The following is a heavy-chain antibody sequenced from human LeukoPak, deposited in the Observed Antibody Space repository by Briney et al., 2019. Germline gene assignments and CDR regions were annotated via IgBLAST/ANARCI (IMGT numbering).Heavy chain of an antibody. V-gene: IGHV3-48*03. CDR1: GFTFSSYE. J-gene: IGHJ4*02. D-gene: IGHD3-22*01. CDR3: AREGLYYYDSSGSKLGGLDY. Sequence: GGSLRLSRAASGFTFSSYEMNWVRQAPGKGLEWVSYISNSGSTIYLADSVKGRFTISRDNAKNSLYLQMNSLRAEDTAVYYCAREGLYYYDSSGSKLGGLDYWGQGTLVTVSS. CDR2: ISNSGSTI.